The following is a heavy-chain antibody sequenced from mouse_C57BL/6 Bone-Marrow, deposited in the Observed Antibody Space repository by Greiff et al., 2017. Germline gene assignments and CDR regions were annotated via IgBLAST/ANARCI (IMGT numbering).Heavy chain of an antibody. Sequence: VQLQQSGPELVKPGASVKISCKASGYSFTDYNMNWVKQSNGKSLEWIGVINPNYGTTSYNQKFQGKATLTVDQSSSTAYLQLNILTSEDSAVYYGARQDYGSSYWYFDVWGTGTTVTVSS. J-gene: IGHJ1*03. CDR3: ARQDYGSSYWYFDV. CDR2: INPNYGTT. CDR1: GYSFTDYN. D-gene: IGHD1-1*01. V-gene: IGHV1-39*01.